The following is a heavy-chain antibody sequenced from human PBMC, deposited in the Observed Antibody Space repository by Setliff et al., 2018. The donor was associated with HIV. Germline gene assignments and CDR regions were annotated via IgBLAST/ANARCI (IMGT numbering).Heavy chain of an antibody. V-gene: IGHV4-34*01. J-gene: IGHJ6*02. CDR2: INHSGSP. Sequence: KSSETLSLTCAVYGASFSGYYWSWVRQPPGKGLEWIGEINHSGSPNYNPSLKSRVTISVDTSESQFSLRLNSVTATDTALYYCARGTYYYDSSGYFNYYYGMDVWGQGTTVTVSS. D-gene: IGHD3-22*01. CDR1: GASFSGYY. CDR3: ARGTYYYDSSGYFNYYYGMDV.